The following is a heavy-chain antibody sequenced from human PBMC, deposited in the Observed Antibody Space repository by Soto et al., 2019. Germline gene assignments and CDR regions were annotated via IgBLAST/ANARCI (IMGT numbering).Heavy chain of an antibody. CDR3: ARGAYLGQMVYAMYNWFDP. CDR2: ISAYNGNT. CDR1: GYIFTSYG. V-gene: IGHV1-18*01. Sequence: ASVKVSCKASGYIFTSYGISWVRQAPGQGLEWMGWISAYNGNTNYAQKVQDRVTMTTDTSTSTAYMELRSLRSDDTAVYYCARGAYLGQMVYAMYNWFDPWGQGTLVTVSS. J-gene: IGHJ5*02. D-gene: IGHD2-8*01.